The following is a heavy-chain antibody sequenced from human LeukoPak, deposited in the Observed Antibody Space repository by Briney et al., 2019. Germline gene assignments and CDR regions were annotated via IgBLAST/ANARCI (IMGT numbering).Heavy chain of an antibody. V-gene: IGHV4-59*01. D-gene: IGHD3-10*01. J-gene: IGHJ4*02. CDR2: IYYSGST. CDR1: GGSIGTYY. CDR3: ARSALDTSGTYYNPQPFLY. Sequence: SETLSLTCSVSGGSIGTYYWSWIRQPQGKGLEWIGYIYYSGSTDYNPSLKSRVTISIDTSKNQFSLRLNSVTAADTAMYYCARSALDTSGTYYNPQPFLYWGQGTLVTVSS.